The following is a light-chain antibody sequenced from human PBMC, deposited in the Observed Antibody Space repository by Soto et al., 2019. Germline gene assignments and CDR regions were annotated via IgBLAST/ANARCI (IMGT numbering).Light chain of an antibody. V-gene: IGKV1-8*01. J-gene: IGKJ4*01. CDR2: AAS. CDR3: QQYYSYPLT. CDR1: QGISSY. Sequence: AIRMTQSPSSLSASPGDRVTITCRASQGISSYLAWYQQKPGKAPKLLIYAASTLQSGVPSRFSGSGSGTDFTLTISCLQSEDFATYYCQQYYSYPLTFGGGTNVDIK.